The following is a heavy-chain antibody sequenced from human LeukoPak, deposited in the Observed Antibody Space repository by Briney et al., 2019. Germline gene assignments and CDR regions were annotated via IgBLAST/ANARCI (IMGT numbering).Heavy chain of an antibody. CDR3: ARGLIAEEFFRH. D-gene: IGHD6-13*01. J-gene: IGHJ1*01. CDR2: ISSGSTYM. Sequence: GGSLRLSCAASGFTFSSYSMNWVRQAPGKGLEWVSYISSGSTYMYYADSLKGRFTISRDNSKDTLYLEMHSLRSDDTAVYYCARGLIAEEFFRHWGQGTLVTVSS. V-gene: IGHV3-21*01. CDR1: GFTFSSYS.